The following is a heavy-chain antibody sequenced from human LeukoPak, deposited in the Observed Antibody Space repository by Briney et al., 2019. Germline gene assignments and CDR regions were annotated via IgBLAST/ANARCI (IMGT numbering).Heavy chain of an antibody. CDR3: ARDFDS. J-gene: IGHJ4*02. CDR2: VFYTRKT. V-gene: IGHV4-39*06. Sequence: SGTLSLTCTVSGVSVSNSEYYWGWIRPSPEKELEWIGDVFYTRKTNYNPSLRCRATISIDTSKHQFTLKLTYVTAADSAVYYCARDFDSWGQGTLVTVSS. CDR1: GVSVSNSEYY.